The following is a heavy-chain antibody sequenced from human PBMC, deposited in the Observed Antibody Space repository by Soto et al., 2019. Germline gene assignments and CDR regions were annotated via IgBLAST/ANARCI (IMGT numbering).Heavy chain of an antibody. J-gene: IGHJ6*02. CDR1: GYTFTSYD. Sequence: QVQLVLSGAEVKKPGASVKVSCKASGYTFTSYDINWVRQATGHGLEWMGWMNPISGNTGYAQGFKGRVTMTRNTPKRTAYMELSSLRSEDTAVYYCTRAMIAAAGTSYGSAVWGQGTTVTVS. CDR3: TRAMIAAAGTSYGSAV. V-gene: IGHV1-8*01. CDR2: MNPISGNT. D-gene: IGHD6-13*01.